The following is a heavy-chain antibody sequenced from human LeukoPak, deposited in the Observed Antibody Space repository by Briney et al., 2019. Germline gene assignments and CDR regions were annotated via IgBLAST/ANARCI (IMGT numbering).Heavy chain of an antibody. J-gene: IGHJ4*02. D-gene: IGHD6-19*01. Sequence: GASVKVSCKASGYTFTSYCMHWVRQAPGQGLEWMGIINPSGGSTSYAQKFQGRVTMTRDTSTSTVYMELSSLRSEDTAVYYCARFAVHRRITVAGQFGLDYWGQGTLVSLSS. CDR3: ARFAVHRRITVAGQFGLDY. CDR2: INPSGGST. CDR1: GYTFTSYC. V-gene: IGHV1-46*01.